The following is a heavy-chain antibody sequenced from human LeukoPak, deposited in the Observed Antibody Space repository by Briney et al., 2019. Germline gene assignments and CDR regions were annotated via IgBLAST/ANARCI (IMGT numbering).Heavy chain of an antibody. CDR2: MYHSGST. D-gene: IGHD3-22*01. CDR3: ARSGYYDSSGYFDY. V-gene: IGHV4-59*08. Sequence: SETLSLTCTVSGASISSYYWSWVRQPPGKGLEWIGNMYHSGSTNYNPSLKSRVTISVDTSKNQFFLKLSSVTAADTAVYYCARSGYYDSSGYFDYWGQGTLVTVSS. J-gene: IGHJ4*02. CDR1: GASISSYY.